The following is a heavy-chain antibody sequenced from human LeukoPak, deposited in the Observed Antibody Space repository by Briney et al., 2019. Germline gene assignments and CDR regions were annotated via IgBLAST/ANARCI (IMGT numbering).Heavy chain of an antibody. CDR2: INPSGGST. CDR3: AGHGDDDAFDI. CDR1: GYTFTSYY. J-gene: IGHJ3*02. D-gene: IGHD4-17*01. Sequence: ASVKVSCKASGYTFTSYYMHWVRQAPGQGLEWMGIINPSGGSTSYAQKFQGRVTMTRDMSTSTVYMELSSLRSEDTAVYYCAGHGDDDAFDIWGQGTMVTVSS. V-gene: IGHV1-46*01.